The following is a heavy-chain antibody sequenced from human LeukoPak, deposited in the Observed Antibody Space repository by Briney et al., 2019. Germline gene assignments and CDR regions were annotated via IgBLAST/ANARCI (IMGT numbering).Heavy chain of an antibody. Sequence: GGSLRLSCAASGFTFSSYAMSWVRQAPGKGLEWVSAISGSGGSTYYADSVKGRFTISRDNSKNTLYLQMNSLRVEDTAVYYCAKGYCSSTSCYTPPPYYYMDVWGKGTTVTVSS. CDR2: ISGSGGST. CDR3: AKGYCSSTSCYTPPPYYYMDV. CDR1: GFTFSSYA. J-gene: IGHJ6*03. V-gene: IGHV3-23*01. D-gene: IGHD2-2*02.